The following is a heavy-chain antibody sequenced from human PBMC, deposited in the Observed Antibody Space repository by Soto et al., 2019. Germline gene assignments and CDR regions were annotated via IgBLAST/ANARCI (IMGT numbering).Heavy chain of an antibody. CDR2: ISSSSSYI. CDR3: ARDFYGSGSYYGDYYYYMDV. J-gene: IGHJ6*03. Sequence: ESGGGLVKPGGSLRLSCAASGFTFSSYSMNWVRQAPGKGLEWVSSISSSSSYIYYADSVKGRFTISRDNAKNSLYLQMNSLRAEDTAVYYCARDFYGSGSYYGDYYYYMDVWGKGTTVTVSS. V-gene: IGHV3-21*01. CDR1: GFTFSSYS. D-gene: IGHD3-10*01.